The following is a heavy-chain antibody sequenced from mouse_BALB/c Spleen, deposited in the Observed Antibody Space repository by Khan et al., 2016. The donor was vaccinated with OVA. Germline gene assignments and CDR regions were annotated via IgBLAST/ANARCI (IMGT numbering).Heavy chain of an antibody. V-gene: IGHV1-7*01. J-gene: IGHJ2*01. CDR2: INPTSGYP. CDR3: TRDRIDY. Sequence: QVQLQQSGAELAKPGASVKMSCKASGYTFTTYWMHWVKQRPGQGLEWIGYINPTSGYPDYNEKFKDRATLSADKSSSTAYMQLSSLTSEDFAVYNCTRDRIDYGGQGTTLTVSS. CDR1: GYTFTTYW.